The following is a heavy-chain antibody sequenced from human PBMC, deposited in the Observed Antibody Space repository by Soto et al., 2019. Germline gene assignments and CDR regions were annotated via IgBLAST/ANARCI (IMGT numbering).Heavy chain of an antibody. J-gene: IGHJ4*02. Sequence: PGESLKISCKGSGYSFTSYWIGWVRQMPGKGLEWMGIIYPGDSDTRYSPSFQGQVTISVDKSITTAYLQWSSLKASDTAMYYCAKTSTMTTVTPFDYWGQGTLVTVSS. CDR2: IYPGDSDT. V-gene: IGHV5-51*01. D-gene: IGHD4-4*01. CDR1: GYSFTSYW. CDR3: AKTSTMTTVTPFDY.